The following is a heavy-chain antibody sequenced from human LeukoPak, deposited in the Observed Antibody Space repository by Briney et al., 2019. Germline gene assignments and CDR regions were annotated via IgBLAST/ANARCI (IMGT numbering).Heavy chain of an antibody. CDR2: ISWNSGSI. D-gene: IGHD5-24*01. J-gene: IGHJ4*02. Sequence: PGGSLRLSCAASGFTFDDYAMHWVRQAPGKGLEWVSGISWNSGSIGYADSVKGRFTISRDNAKNSLYLQMNSLRAEDTALYYCAKAGNRYRDGYNPFDYWGQGTLVTVSS. CDR3: AKAGNRYRDGYNPFDY. V-gene: IGHV3-9*01. CDR1: GFTFDDYA.